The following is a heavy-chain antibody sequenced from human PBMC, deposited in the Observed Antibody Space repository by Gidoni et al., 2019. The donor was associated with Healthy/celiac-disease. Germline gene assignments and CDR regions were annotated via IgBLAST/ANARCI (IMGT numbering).Heavy chain of an antibody. J-gene: IGHJ3*02. CDR2: ISSSGSTI. CDR1: GFTFSDYY. V-gene: IGHV3-11*01. D-gene: IGHD3-10*01. Sequence: QVQLVESGGGLVKPGGSLRLSCAASGFTFSDYYMSWIRQAPGKGLEWVSYISSSGSTIYYADSVKGRFTISRDNAKNSLYLQMNSLRAEDTAVYYCANSITMVRGVIMEDAFDIWGQGTMVTVSS. CDR3: ANSITMVRGVIMEDAFDI.